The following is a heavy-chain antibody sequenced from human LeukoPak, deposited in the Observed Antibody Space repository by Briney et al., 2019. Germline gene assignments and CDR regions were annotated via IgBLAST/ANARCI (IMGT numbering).Heavy chain of an antibody. CDR3: ARGGYYGSGNNWFDH. J-gene: IGHJ5*02. Sequence: ASVKVSCKASGGTFSSYAISWVRQARGQGPEGMGWMNPNSGNTGYAQKFQGRVTMTRNTSISTAYMELSSLRSEDTAVYYCARGGYYGSGNNWFDHWGQGTLVTVSS. CDR2: MNPNSGNT. V-gene: IGHV1-8*02. D-gene: IGHD3-10*01. CDR1: GGTFSSYA.